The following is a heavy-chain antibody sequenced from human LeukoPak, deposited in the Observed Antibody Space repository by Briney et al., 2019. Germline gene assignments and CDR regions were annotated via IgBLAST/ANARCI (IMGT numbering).Heavy chain of an antibody. V-gene: IGHV3-23*01. D-gene: IGHD3-16*01. J-gene: IGHJ4*02. CDR1: GFTFSSYA. Sequence: GGSLGLSFAASGFTFSSYAMSWVRPAPGKGLEWVSSISGSGGSTYYADSVKGRFTISRDNSKNTLYLQMNSLRAEDTAVYYCAKSGAMITFGGVSYFDYWGQGTLVTVSS. CDR2: ISGSGGST. CDR3: AKSGAMITFGGVSYFDY.